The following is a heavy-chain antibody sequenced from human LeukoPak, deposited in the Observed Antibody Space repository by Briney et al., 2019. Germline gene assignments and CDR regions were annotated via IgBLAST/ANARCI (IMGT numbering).Heavy chain of an antibody. CDR1: GGSISSYY. CDR3: ARITGAGTLYYFDY. Sequence: SETLSLTCTVSGGSISSYYWSWIRQPPGKGLEWIGYIYYSGSTHYNPSLKSRVTISLDISKNQFSLKLSSVTAADTAVYYCARITGAGTLYYFDYWGQGTLVTVSS. CDR2: IYYSGST. V-gene: IGHV4-59*01. D-gene: IGHD1-1*01. J-gene: IGHJ4*02.